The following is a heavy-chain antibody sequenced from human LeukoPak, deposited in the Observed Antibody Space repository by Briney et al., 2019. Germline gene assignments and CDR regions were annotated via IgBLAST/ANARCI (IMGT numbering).Heavy chain of an antibody. Sequence: GGSLRLSCAASGFTFSSYSMNWVRQAPGKGLEWVSYISSSSSTIYYADSVKGRFTISRDNAKNSLYLQMNSLRAEDTAVYYSARESIAAAGRLYYYMDVWGKGTTVTVSS. CDR1: GFTFSSYS. CDR3: ARESIAAAGRLYYYMDV. J-gene: IGHJ6*03. D-gene: IGHD6-13*01. V-gene: IGHV3-48*01. CDR2: ISSSSSTI.